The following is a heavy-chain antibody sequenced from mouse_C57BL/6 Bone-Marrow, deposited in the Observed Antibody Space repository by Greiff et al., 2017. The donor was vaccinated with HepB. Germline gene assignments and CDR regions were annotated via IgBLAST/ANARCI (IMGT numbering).Heavy chain of an antibody. Sequence: VHLVESGAELVRPGTSVKMSCKASGYTFTNYWIGWAKQRPGHGLEWIGDIYPGGGYTNYNEKFKGKATLTADKSSSTAYMQFSSLTSEDSAIYYCARRGGGYDDYWGQGTTLTVSS. CDR1: GYTFTNYW. J-gene: IGHJ2*01. CDR2: IYPGGGYT. CDR3: ARRGGGYDDY. D-gene: IGHD2-2*01. V-gene: IGHV1-63*01.